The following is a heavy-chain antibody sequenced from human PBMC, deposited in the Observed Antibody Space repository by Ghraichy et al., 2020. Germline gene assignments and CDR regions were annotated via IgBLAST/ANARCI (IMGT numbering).Heavy chain of an antibody. CDR1: GFTFSSYE. CDR3: ARVVSTDTIFGFHIGGGMDV. CDR2: ISSSGSTI. Sequence: GGSLRLSCAASGFTFSSYEMNWVRQAPGKGLEWVSYISSSGSTIYYADSVKGRFTISRDNAKNSLYLQMNSLRAEDTAVYYCARVVSTDTIFGFHIGGGMDVWGQGTTVTVSS. D-gene: IGHD3-3*01. V-gene: IGHV3-48*03. J-gene: IGHJ6*02.